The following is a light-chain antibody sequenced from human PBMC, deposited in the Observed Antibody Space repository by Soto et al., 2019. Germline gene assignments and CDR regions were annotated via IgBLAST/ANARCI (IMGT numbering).Light chain of an antibody. CDR1: QSVSSN. Sequence: EIVMTQSPATLSVSPGERATLSCRASQSVSSNLAWYQQKPGQAPRLLIYGAFYRAPGIPDRFSGSGSGRDFTLTISRLEPEDFAVYSCQQYVTSSWTFGQGTKVEIK. V-gene: IGKV3-20*01. CDR2: GAF. CDR3: QQYVTSSWT. J-gene: IGKJ1*01.